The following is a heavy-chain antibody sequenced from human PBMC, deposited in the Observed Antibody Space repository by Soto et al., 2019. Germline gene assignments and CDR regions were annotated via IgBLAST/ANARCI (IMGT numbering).Heavy chain of an antibody. CDR3: ARQGRVVIPSTMAKWFDP. CDR2: IFYTGST. Sequence: PSETLSLTCTVSSDSISSSTYYWGWIRQPPGKGLEWIGTIFYTGSTSYNPSLTSRVTISVDTSKNQFSLRLSSVTAADTAVYYCARQGRVVIPSTMAKWFDPWGQGTLVTVSS. V-gene: IGHV4-39*01. CDR1: SDSISSSTYY. D-gene: IGHD2-2*01. J-gene: IGHJ5*02.